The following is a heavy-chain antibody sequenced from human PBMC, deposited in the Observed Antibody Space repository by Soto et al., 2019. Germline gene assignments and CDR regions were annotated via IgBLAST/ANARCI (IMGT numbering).Heavy chain of an antibody. CDR3: AKFEGHPREYWYLDF. Sequence: EVQLLESGGGLVQPGGSLRLSCAASGFTFSAYAMGWVRQAPGKGLEWGSTIHGGGGATHYADSVKGRFTISRDDSKNTLYAQINGQRAEDTAVYYCAKFEGHPREYWYLDFWGRGTLVTVSS. CDR2: IHGGGGAT. V-gene: IGHV3-23*01. CDR1: GFTFSAYA. D-gene: IGHD3-9*01. J-gene: IGHJ2*01.